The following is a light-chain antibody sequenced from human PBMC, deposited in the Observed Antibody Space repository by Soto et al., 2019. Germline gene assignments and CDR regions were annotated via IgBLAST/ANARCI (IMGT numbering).Light chain of an antibody. Sequence: QSALTQPRSVSGSPGQSVTISCTGTSNDVGGYNYVSWYQQHPGKAPKLMIYDVSKWPSGVPDRFSGSKSGNTASLTISGLQAEDEADYYCCSYAGNSLWVFGAGTKLTVL. CDR1: SNDVGGYNY. V-gene: IGLV2-11*01. CDR3: CSYAGNSLWV. J-gene: IGLJ3*02. CDR2: DVS.